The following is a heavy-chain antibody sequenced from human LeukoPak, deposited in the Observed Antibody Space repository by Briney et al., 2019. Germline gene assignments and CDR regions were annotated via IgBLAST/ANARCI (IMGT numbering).Heavy chain of an antibody. CDR2: IKSKTDGGTT. D-gene: IGHD3-9*01. V-gene: IGHV3-15*01. J-gene: IGHJ4*02. CDR1: GFTLSNVW. CDR3: TKGGDLTDFLF. Sequence: GGSLRLSCAASGFTLSNVWMTWVRHAPGKGLEWIGRIKSKTDGGTTDYAAPVKGRFTISRDDSKNTLFLQMNSLRTEDTAVYYCTKGGDLTDFLFWGQGTLVTVSS.